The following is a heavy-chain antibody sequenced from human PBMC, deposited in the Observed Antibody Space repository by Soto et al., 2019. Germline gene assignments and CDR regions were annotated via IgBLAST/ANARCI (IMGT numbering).Heavy chain of an antibody. CDR3: ASSDPPEYYDSSGYPALEY. D-gene: IGHD3-22*01. J-gene: IGHJ4*02. V-gene: IGHV4-59*01. CDR1: GGSISSYY. Sequence: SETLSLTCTVSGGSISSYYWSWIRQPPGKGLEWIGYIYYSGSTNYNPSLKSRVTISVDTSKHQFSLKLSSVTAADTAVYYCASSDPPEYYDSSGYPALEYWGQGTLVTVSS. CDR2: IYYSGST.